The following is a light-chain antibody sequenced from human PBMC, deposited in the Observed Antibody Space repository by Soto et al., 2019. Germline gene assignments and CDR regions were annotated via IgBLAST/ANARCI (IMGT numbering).Light chain of an antibody. J-gene: IGKJ3*01. Sequence: DIQMTQCPSTLSASVGDRVTITCLSRQSISSWLAWYQQQPGTAPALLLYKESSLESEVPTTFSGSGSGTEFTLTITSLQPDDSATYYCQHYNSFPLTFGPGTKVDIK. CDR2: KES. CDR3: QHYNSFPLT. CDR1: QSISSW. V-gene: IGKV1-5*03.